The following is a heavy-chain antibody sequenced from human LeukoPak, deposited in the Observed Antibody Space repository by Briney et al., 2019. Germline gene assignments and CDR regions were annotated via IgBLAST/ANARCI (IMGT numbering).Heavy chain of an antibody. Sequence: SETLSLTCTVSGGSISSYYWSWIRQPPGKGLEWIGYIYYSGSTNYNPSLKSRVTISVDTSKDQFSLKLSSATAADAAVYYCARLRYDSSGYYSDYWGQGTLVTVSS. D-gene: IGHD3-22*01. CDR3: ARLRYDSSGYYSDY. V-gene: IGHV4-59*08. J-gene: IGHJ4*02. CDR1: GGSISSYY. CDR2: IYYSGST.